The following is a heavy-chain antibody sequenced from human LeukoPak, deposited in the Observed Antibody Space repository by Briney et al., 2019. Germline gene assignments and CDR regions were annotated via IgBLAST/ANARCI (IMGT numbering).Heavy chain of an antibody. Sequence: SETLSLTCTVSGGSISSSSYYWGRIRQPAGKGLEWIGFIYYSGSTNYNPSLKSRVTISVDTSKNQFSLKLSSVTAADTAVYYCARAIHYYDSSGPLRNLLAFDIWGQGTMVTVSS. CDR3: ARAIHYYDSSGPLRNLLAFDI. V-gene: IGHV4-61*10. CDR1: GGSISSSSYY. CDR2: IYYSGST. J-gene: IGHJ3*02. D-gene: IGHD3-22*01.